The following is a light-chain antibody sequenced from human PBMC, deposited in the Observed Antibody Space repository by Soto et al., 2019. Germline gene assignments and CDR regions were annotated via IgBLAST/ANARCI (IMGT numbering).Light chain of an antibody. J-gene: IGLJ2*01. V-gene: IGLV2-14*03. Sequence: QSALTQPASVSGSPGQSITISCTGTSSDVGFYNYVSWYQQHPGTATKLMIYDVNNRPSVVSNRFSGSKSGTSASLTISGLQAEDEADYYCSSYGSILNLVVFGGGTKLTVL. CDR2: DVN. CDR3: SSYGSILNLVV. CDR1: SSDVGFYNY.